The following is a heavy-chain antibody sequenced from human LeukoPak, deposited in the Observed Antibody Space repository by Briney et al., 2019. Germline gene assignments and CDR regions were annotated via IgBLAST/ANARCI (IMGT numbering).Heavy chain of an antibody. CDR2: IYSGGST. CDR3: ARGVATIYFDY. V-gene: IGHV3-53*01. J-gene: IGHJ4*02. Sequence: PSETLSLTCAVYGGSFSGYYWSWVRQAPGKGLEWVSVIYSGGSTYYADSVKGRFTISRDNSKNTLYLQMNSLRAEDTAVYYCARGVATIYFDYWGQGTLVTVSS. D-gene: IGHD5-12*01. CDR1: GGSFSGYY.